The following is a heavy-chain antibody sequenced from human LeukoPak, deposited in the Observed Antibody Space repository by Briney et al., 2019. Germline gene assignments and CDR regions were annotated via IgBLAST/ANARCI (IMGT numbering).Heavy chain of an antibody. J-gene: IGHJ4*02. CDR1: GASISSGDYY. CDR3: ARASKEGTTVTRFDY. Sequence: SETLSLTCSVSGASISSGDYYWTWIRQNPGKGLEWIGYIYYSGSAYYTPSLRSRVTMSVDTSKNQFSLKLTSVTAADTAVYYCARASKEGTTVTRFDYWGQGTLVTVSS. V-gene: IGHV4-31*03. D-gene: IGHD4-17*01. CDR2: IYYSGSA.